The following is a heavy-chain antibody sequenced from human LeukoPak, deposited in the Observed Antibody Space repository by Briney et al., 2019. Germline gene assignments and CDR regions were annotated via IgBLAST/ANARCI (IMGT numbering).Heavy chain of an antibody. D-gene: IGHD2-2*01. J-gene: IGHJ5*02. CDR3: ARVPYCSSTSCPNWFDP. CDR1: GGTFSSYA. CDR2: IIPIFGTA. Sequence: GASVKVSCKASGGTFSSYAISWVRQAPGQGLEWMGGIIPIFGTANYAQKFQGRVTITTDESTSPAYMELSSLRSEDTAVYYCARVPYCSSTSCPNWFDPWGQGTLVTVSS. V-gene: IGHV1-69*05.